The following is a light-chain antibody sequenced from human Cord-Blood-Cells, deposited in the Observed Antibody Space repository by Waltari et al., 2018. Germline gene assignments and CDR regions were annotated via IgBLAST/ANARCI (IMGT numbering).Light chain of an antibody. V-gene: IGKV1-39*01. J-gene: IGKJ5*01. CDR1: QSISSY. CDR3: QHSYSTPIT. Sequence: DIQMTQSTSSLSASVGARVTITCRASQSISSYLNWYQQKPGKAPKLLIYAASSLQSGVPSRFSGSGSGTDFTLTISSLQPEDFATYYCQHSYSTPITFGQGTRLEIK. CDR2: AAS.